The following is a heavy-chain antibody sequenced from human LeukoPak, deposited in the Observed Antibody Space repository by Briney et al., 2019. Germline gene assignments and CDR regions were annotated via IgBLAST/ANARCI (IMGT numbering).Heavy chain of an antibody. V-gene: IGHV3-7*01. CDR2: IKQDGSEK. CDR1: EFTFISYW. J-gene: IGHJ4*02. D-gene: IGHD2-2*01. Sequence: GGSLRLSCAASEFTFISYWMTWVRQAPGKGLEWVANIKQDGSEKYYVDSVKGRFTISSDNAKNSLYLQMNSLRAEDTAVYYCARDRCSSISCFALDYWGQGTLVTVSS. CDR3: ARDRCSSISCFALDY.